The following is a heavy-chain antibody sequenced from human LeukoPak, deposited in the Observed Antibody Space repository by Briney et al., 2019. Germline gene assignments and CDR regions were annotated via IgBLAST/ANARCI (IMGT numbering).Heavy chain of an antibody. Sequence: SQTLSLTCTVSGDSISSGRYYWSWIRQPAGKGLEWIGRIYSSGSTNYNSSLKSRVTMSVDTSKNQFSLKLSSVTAADTAVYYCARDYDFWSGYSPLEYWGQGTLVTVSS. J-gene: IGHJ4*02. CDR3: ARDYDFWSGYSPLEY. CDR1: GDSISSGRYY. D-gene: IGHD3-3*01. CDR2: IYSSGST. V-gene: IGHV4-61*02.